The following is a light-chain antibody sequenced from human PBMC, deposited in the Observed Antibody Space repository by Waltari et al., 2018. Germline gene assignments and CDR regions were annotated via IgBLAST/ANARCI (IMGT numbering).Light chain of an antibody. CDR3: QHYVNLPVT. CDR1: QSVSRA. J-gene: IGKJ1*01. V-gene: IGKV3-20*01. Sequence: EIVLTQSPGTLSLSPGERATLSCRASQSVSRALAGYQQKPVQAPRLLIYAASTRATGVPDRFSGSGSGTDFSLTISRLDPEDFAVYYCQHYVNLPVTFGQGTKVEI. CDR2: AAS.